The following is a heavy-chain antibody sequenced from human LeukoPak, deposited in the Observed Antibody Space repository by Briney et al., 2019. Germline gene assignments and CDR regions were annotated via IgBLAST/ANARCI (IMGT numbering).Heavy chain of an antibody. Sequence: GGSLRLSCAASGFTFSSYSMNWVRQAPGKGLEWVSSISSSSSYIYYADSVKGRFTISRDNAKNSLYLQMNSLRAEDTAVYYCARDVDTAMVYYFDYWGQGTLVTVPS. J-gene: IGHJ4*02. CDR2: ISSSSSYI. D-gene: IGHD5-18*01. CDR3: ARDVDTAMVYYFDY. CDR1: GFTFSSYS. V-gene: IGHV3-21*01.